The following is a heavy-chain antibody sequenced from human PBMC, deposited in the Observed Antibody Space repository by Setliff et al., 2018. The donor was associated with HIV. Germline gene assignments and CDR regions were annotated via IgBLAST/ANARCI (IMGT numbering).Heavy chain of an antibody. J-gene: IGHJ6*03. Sequence: LTCTVSGGSLSCGSYYWSWIRQPAGKVLEWIGHIYTSGSTNYNPYLKSRVTISADTSENQFSLKLRSVTAADTSVYYCALGMVRGARYYYYYYMDVWGKGTTVTVSS. D-gene: IGHD3-10*01. CDR2: IYTSGST. CDR1: GGSLSCGSYY. V-gene: IGHV4-61*09. CDR3: ALGMVRGARYYYYYYMDV.